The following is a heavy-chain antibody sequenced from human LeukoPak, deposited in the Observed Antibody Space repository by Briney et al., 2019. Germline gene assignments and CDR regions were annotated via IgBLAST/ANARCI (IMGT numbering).Heavy chain of an antibody. CDR2: IYYSGST. CDR1: GGSISSYY. J-gene: IGHJ4*02. D-gene: IGHD5-18*01. CDR3: ARDQLWFGY. V-gene: IGHV4-59*01. Sequence: PSETLSLTCTVSGGSISSYYWSWIRQPPGKGLEWIGCIYYSGSTNYNPSLKSRVTISVDTSKNQFSLKLSSVTAADTAVYYCARDQLWFGYWGQGTLVTVSS.